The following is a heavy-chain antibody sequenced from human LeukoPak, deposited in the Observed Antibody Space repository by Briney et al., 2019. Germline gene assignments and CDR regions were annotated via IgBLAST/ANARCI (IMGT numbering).Heavy chain of an antibody. CDR2: VNPNSGDT. V-gene: IGHV1-8*01. Sequence: ASVKVSCKASGYTFTSSDIDWVRQATGQGLEWMGWVNPNSGDTGYAQKFQGRVTMTRNTSISTAYMELSSLRSEDTAVYYCARGGAGNWFDPWGQGTLVTVSS. D-gene: IGHD1-26*01. J-gene: IGHJ5*02. CDR3: ARGGAGNWFDP. CDR1: GYTFTSSD.